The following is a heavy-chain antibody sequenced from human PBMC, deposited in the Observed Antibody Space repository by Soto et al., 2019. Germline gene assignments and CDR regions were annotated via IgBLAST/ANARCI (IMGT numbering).Heavy chain of an antibody. D-gene: IGHD3-10*01. CDR1: GFTFSSYG. V-gene: IGHV3-48*01. J-gene: IGHJ4*02. CDR3: VSYGSGSYAFSY. CDR2: ISSSSSTI. Sequence: GGSLRLSWAASGFTFSSYGMHWVRQAPGKGLEWVSYISSSSSTIYYADSVKGRFTISRDNAKNSLYLQMNSLRAEDTAVYYCVSYGSGSYAFSYWGQGTLVTVSS.